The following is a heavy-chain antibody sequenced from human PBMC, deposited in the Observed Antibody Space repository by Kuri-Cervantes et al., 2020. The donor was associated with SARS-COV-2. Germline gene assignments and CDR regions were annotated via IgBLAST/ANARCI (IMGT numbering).Heavy chain of an antibody. J-gene: IGHJ4*02. CDR2: IYYSGST. V-gene: IGHV4-39*01. Sequence: ESLKISCTVSGGSISGSSYYWGWIRQPPGKGLEWIGSIYYSGSTYYNPSLKSRVTISVDTSKNQFSLKLSSVTAADTAVYYCATRSRGNYWGQGTLVTVSS. CDR1: GGSISGSSYY. D-gene: IGHD3-16*01. CDR3: ATRSRGNY.